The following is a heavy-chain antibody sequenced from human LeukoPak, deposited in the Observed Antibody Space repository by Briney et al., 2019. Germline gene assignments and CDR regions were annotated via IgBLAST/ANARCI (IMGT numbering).Heavy chain of an antibody. CDR1: GFTFSDYY. J-gene: IGHJ4*02. V-gene: IGHV3-11*01. Sequence: GESLRLSCAASGFTFSDYYMSWIRQAPGKGLEWVSYISSSGSTIYYADSVKGRFTISRDNAKNSLYLQMNSLRAEDTAVYYCAREPTYYYDSSGYEVGDYWGQGTLVTVSS. D-gene: IGHD3-22*01. CDR3: AREPTYYYDSSGYEVGDY. CDR2: ISSSGSTI.